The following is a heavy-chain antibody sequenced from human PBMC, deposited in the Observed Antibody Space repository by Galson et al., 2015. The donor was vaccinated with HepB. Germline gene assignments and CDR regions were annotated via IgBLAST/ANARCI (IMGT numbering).Heavy chain of an antibody. Sequence: SLRLSCAASGFTFSSYGMHWVRQAPGKGLEWVAVISYDGSNKYYADSVKGRFTISRDNSKNTLYLQMNSLRAEDTAVYYCAKDFLSYSSSPLDYWGQGTLVTVSS. CDR1: GFTFSSYG. J-gene: IGHJ4*02. D-gene: IGHD6-13*01. CDR2: ISYDGSNK. CDR3: AKDFLSYSSSPLDY. V-gene: IGHV3-30*18.